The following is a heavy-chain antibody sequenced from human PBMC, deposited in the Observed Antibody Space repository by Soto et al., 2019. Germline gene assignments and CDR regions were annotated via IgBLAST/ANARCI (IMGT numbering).Heavy chain of an antibody. CDR3: ASRSSGWYFDY. V-gene: IGHV3-53*01. D-gene: IGHD6-19*01. Sequence: GGSLRLSCAASGFTVSSNYVSWVRQAPGKGLEWVSVIYSGGSTYYADSVKGRFTISRDNSKNTLYLQMNSLRAEDTAVYYCASRSSGWYFDYWGQGTQVTVSS. CDR1: GFTVSSNY. CDR2: IYSGGST. J-gene: IGHJ4*02.